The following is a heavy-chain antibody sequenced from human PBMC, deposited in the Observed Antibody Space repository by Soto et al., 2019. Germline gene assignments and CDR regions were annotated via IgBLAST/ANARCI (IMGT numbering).Heavy chain of an antibody. CDR3: AKEEAYYYDSSGYYHY. J-gene: IGHJ4*02. Sequence: PGGSLRLSCAASGFTFSSYAMSWVRQAPGKGLEWFSAISVSGGSTYYADSVKGRFTISRDNSKNTLYLQMNSLRAEDTAVYYCAKEEAYYYDSSGYYHYWGQGTLVTVSS. D-gene: IGHD3-22*01. V-gene: IGHV3-23*01. CDR1: GFTFSSYA. CDR2: ISVSGGST.